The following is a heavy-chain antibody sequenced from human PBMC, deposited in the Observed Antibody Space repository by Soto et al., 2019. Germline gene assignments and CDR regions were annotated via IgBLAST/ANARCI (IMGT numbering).Heavy chain of an antibody. V-gene: IGHV3-23*01. CDR3: VKINGDYSYYYGMDV. J-gene: IGHJ6*02. CDR1: GFTFSSYA. Sequence: VGSLRLSCAASGFTFSSYAMSWVRQAPGKGLEWVSAISGSGGSTYYADSVKGRFTISRDNSKNTLYLQMNSLRAEDTAVYYCVKINGDYSYYYGMDVWGQGTTVTVSS. CDR2: ISGSGGST. D-gene: IGHD4-17*01.